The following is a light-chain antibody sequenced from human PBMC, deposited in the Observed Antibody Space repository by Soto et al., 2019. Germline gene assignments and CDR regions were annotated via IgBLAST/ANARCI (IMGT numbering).Light chain of an antibody. CDR2: EGS. CDR1: SSDVGSYNL. J-gene: IGLJ1*01. V-gene: IGLV2-23*01. Sequence: QSVLTQPASVSGSPGQLITISCTGTSSDVGSYNLVSWYQQHPGKAPKLMIYEGSKRPSGVSNRFSGSKSGNTASLTISGLQAEDEADYYCCSYAGSSTFYVFGTGTKV. CDR3: CSYAGSSTFYV.